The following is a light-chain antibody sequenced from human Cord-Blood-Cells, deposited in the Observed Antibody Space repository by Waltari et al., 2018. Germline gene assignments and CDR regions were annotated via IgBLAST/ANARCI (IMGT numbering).Light chain of an antibody. J-gene: IGLJ1*01. V-gene: IGLV2-23*01. CDR3: CSYAGSSTFYV. Sequence: QSALTQPASVSGSPGQSITISCTGTRSDGGRYKLVSWYQQHPGKAPKLMIYEGSKRTPGVSNRFSGSKSSNTASLTISGLQAEDEADYYCCSYAGSSTFYVFGTGTKVTVL. CDR1: RSDGGRYKL. CDR2: EGS.